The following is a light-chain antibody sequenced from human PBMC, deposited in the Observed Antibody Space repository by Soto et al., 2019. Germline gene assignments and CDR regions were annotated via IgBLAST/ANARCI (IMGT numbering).Light chain of an antibody. CDR3: SSYTSSSTSV. CDR1: SSDVGGYDY. V-gene: IGLV2-14*01. CDR2: EVS. J-gene: IGLJ3*02. Sequence: QSALTQPASVSGSPGQSITISCTGNSSDVGGYDYVSWYQHHPGKAPKLIIYEVSHRPSGVSNRFSGSKSGNTASLTISGLQAEDEAGYYCSSYTSSSTSVFGGGTKLTVL.